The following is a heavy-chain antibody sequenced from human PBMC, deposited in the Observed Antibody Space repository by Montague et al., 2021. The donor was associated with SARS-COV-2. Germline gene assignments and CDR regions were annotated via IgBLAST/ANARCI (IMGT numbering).Heavy chain of an antibody. CDR1: GGSIRSYY. CDR3: ARFWSGYVDK. V-gene: IGHV4-59*01. Sequence: SETLSLTCSFSGGSIRSYYWSWIRLPPGKPLEWLGYIYYTGETTXYPSLKSRVTISVDTSRSQFSLRLTSVTAADTAVYFCARFWSGYVDKWSQGTLVTVSS. CDR2: IYYTGET. J-gene: IGHJ4*02. D-gene: IGHD3-3*01.